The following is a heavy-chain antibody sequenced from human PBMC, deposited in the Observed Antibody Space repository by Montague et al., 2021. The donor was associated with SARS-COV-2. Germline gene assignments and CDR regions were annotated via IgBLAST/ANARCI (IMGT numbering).Heavy chain of an antibody. CDR1: GVSITSTNW. CDR2: ISYGGIA. Sequence: SETLSLTCAVSGVSITSTNWWSLVRQPPEKGLEWIGEISYGGIATXNPXLKSRATISMDRSRNLFSLKLSSVTAADTAIYYCAGKVLTGPAGYWGQGTLVTVS. J-gene: IGHJ4*02. V-gene: IGHV4-4*02. CDR3: AGKVLTGPAGY.